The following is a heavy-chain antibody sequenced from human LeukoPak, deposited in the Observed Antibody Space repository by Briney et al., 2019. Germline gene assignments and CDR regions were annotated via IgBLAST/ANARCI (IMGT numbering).Heavy chain of an antibody. CDR2: IHNSGNT. V-gene: IGHV3-53*01. CDR1: GFTVGSNY. J-gene: IGHJ4*02. CDR3: AGSIAAAGDY. D-gene: IGHD6-13*01. Sequence: GGSLRLSCAASGFTVGSNYMSWVRQAPGKGLEWVSVIHNSGNTYYADSVKGRFTISRDNSKNTLYLQMNSLRAEDTAVYYCAGSIAAAGDYWGQGTLVTVSS.